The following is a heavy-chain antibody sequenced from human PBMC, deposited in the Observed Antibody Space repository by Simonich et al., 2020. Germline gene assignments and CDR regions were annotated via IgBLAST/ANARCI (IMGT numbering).Heavy chain of an antibody. CDR1: GYTFTSYG. J-gene: IGHJ4*02. Sequence: QVQLVQSGAEVKKPGASVKVSCKASGYTFTSYGVSWVRQAPGQGLEWMDCNSADKGNTNYAQKLQGRVTMTTDTSTSTAYMELRSLRSDDTAVYYCARASRGTWWYYYFDYWGQGTLVTVSS. CDR2: NSADKGNT. CDR3: ARASRGTWWYYYFDY. V-gene: IGHV1-18*01. D-gene: IGHD2-15*01.